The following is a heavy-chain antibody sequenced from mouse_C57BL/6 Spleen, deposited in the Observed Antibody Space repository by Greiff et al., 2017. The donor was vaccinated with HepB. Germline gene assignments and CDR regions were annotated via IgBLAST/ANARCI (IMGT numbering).Heavy chain of an antibody. J-gene: IGHJ2*01. CDR3: ARRHYYGSSPYFDY. CDR1: GYAFSSYW. V-gene: IGHV1-80*01. CDR2: IYPGDGDT. Sequence: VQLQESGAELVKPGASVKISCKASGYAFSSYWMNWVKQRPGKGLEWIGQIYPGDGDTNYNGKFKGKAKLTADKSSSTAYMQLSSLTSEDSAVYFCARRHYYGSSPYFDYWGQGTTLTVSS. D-gene: IGHD1-1*01.